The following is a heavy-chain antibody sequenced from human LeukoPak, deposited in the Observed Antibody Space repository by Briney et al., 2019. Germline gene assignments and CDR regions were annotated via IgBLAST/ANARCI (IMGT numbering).Heavy chain of an antibody. Sequence: GRSLRLSCAASGFTFSSYAMHWVRQAPGKGLEWVAVISYDGSNKYYADSVKGRFTISRDNSKNTLYLQMNSLRAEDTAVYYCARDALEVVAATRGELLEAEDYYYGMDVWGKGTTVTVSS. CDR3: ARDALEVVAATRGELLEAEDYYYGMDV. CDR1: GFTFSSYA. CDR2: ISYDGSNK. D-gene: IGHD2-15*01. V-gene: IGHV3-30*04. J-gene: IGHJ6*04.